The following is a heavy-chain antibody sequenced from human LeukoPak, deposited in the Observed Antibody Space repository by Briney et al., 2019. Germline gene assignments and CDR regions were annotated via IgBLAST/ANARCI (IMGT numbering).Heavy chain of an antibody. D-gene: IGHD2-15*01. CDR1: GHTFNKHY. V-gene: IGHV1-46*02. CDR3: VVGVTSFFDY. Sequence: ASVKVSCKASGHTFNKHYIQWVRQAPGQGLEWMGIINPSGGNTSYAQKLRFQGRVTMTTDTSTGTVYLELSRLRSEDTAMYYCVVGVTSFFDYWGQGTLVIVSS. J-gene: IGHJ4*02. CDR2: INPSGGNT.